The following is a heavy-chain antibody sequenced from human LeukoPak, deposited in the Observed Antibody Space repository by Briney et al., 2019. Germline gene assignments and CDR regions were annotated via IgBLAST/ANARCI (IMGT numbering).Heavy chain of an antibody. J-gene: IGHJ4*02. V-gene: IGHV4-34*01. CDR3: AREPSSGWGYDPYFGY. CDR2: INHSGST. D-gene: IGHD6-19*01. Sequence: TSETLSLTCAVYGGSFSGYYWSWIRQPPGKGLEWIGEINHSGSTSYNPSLKSRVTISVDTSKNQFSLKLSSVTAADTAVYYCAREPSSGWGYDPYFGYWGQGTLVTVSS. CDR1: GGSFSGYY.